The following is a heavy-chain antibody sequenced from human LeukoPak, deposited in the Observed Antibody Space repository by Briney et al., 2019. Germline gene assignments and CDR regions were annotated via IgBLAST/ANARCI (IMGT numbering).Heavy chain of an antibody. CDR1: GFTFSSYA. V-gene: IGHV3-23*01. CDR3: AKGRRPITMIVEAFDY. D-gene: IGHD3-22*01. CDR2: ISGSGGST. Sequence: GGSLRLSCAASGFTFSSYAMSWVRQAPGKGLEWVSAISGSGGSTYYADSVKGRFTISRDNSRNTLYLQMNSLRAEDTAVYYCAKGRRPITMIVEAFDYWGQGTLVTVSS. J-gene: IGHJ4*02.